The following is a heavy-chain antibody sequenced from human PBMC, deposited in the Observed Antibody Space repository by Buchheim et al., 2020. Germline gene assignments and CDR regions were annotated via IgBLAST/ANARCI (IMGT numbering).Heavy chain of an antibody. CDR2: INWSGGII. V-gene: IGHV3-20*04. CDR3: ARSGQWLIQDALDV. Sequence: EVQLVESGGDVVRPGGSLRLSCAASGFTVSTYGMDWVRQAPGTGLEWVSGINWSGGIIGYADSVKGRFTISRDTAENSLHLQMTGLRVDDTALYYCARSGQWLIQDALDVWGQGT. CDR1: GFTVSTYG. D-gene: IGHD6-19*01. J-gene: IGHJ6*02.